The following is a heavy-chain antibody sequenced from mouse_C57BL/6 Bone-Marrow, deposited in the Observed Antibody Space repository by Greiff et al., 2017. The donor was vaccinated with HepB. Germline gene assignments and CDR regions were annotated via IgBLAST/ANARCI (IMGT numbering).Heavy chain of an antibody. D-gene: IGHD1-1*01. V-gene: IGHV1-81*01. Sequence: QVQLQQSGAELVRPGASVKLSCKASGYTFTSYGISWVKQRTGQGLEWIGEIYPRSGNTYYNEKFKGKAKLTAGKSSSTAYMELRSLTSEDSAVYFCARRGYYYGSKAYWGQGTLVTVSA. CDR2: IYPRSGNT. CDR3: ARRGYYYGSKAY. J-gene: IGHJ3*01. CDR1: GYTFTSYG.